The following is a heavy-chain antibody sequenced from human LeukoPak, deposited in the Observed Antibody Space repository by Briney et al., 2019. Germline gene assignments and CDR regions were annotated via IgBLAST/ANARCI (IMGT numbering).Heavy chain of an antibody. D-gene: IGHD3-10*01. Sequence: GGSLRLSCAASGFTFSRYAMTWVRQAPGKGLEWVSAISGSGGSTYSADSVKGRFTISRDSSKNTLYLQMNSLRAEDTAVYYCAKDPSGGHYYYYYMDVWGKGTTVTISS. CDR3: AKDPSGGHYYYYYMDV. CDR2: ISGSGGST. V-gene: IGHV3-23*01. CDR1: GFTFSRYA. J-gene: IGHJ6*03.